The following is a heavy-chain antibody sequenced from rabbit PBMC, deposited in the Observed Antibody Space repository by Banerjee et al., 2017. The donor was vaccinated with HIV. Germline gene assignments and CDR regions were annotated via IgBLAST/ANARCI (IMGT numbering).Heavy chain of an antibody. CDR2: IGAGST. V-gene: IGHV1S45*01. J-gene: IGHJ4*01. CDR3: ARDAGYAGSNL. D-gene: IGHD4-2*01. CDR1: GFSFSSNYW. Sequence: QEQLEESGGGLVQPGGSLTLTRTASGFSFSSNYWLCWVRQAPGKGLGWIACIGAGSTYYATWAKGRFTISKTSSTTVTLQMTSLTAADTASYFCARDAGYAGSNLWGPGTLVTVS.